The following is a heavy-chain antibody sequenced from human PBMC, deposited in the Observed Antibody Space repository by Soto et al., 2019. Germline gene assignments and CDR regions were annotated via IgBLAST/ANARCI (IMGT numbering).Heavy chain of an antibody. CDR3: ARKEYCSGGSCYSDY. Sequence: QVQLQQWGAGLLKPSETLSLTCAVYGGSFSGYYWSWIRQPPGKGLEWIGEINHSGSTNYNPSLKSRGTISVDTSKNQFSLKLSSVTAADTAVYYCARKEYCSGGSCYSDYWGQGTLVTVSS. J-gene: IGHJ4*02. CDR2: INHSGST. CDR1: GGSFSGYY. V-gene: IGHV4-34*01. D-gene: IGHD2-15*01.